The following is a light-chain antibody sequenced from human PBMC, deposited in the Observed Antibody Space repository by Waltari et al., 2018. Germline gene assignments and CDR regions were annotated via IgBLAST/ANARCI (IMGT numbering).Light chain of an antibody. J-gene: IGLJ3*02. V-gene: IGLV3-21*04. CDR2: YDS. CDR3: QVWDSSRDPVV. CDR1: NIGSKS. Sequence: SFVLTQPPSVSVAPGKTAKITCVGNNIGSKSVHWYQQKPAQAPVVVIYYDSERPSGIPERFSGSKSGDTATLAISRVEAGDEADYFCQVWDSSRDPVVFGGGTKLTVL.